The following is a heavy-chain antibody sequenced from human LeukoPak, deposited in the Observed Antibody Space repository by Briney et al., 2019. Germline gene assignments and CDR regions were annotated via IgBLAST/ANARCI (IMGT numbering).Heavy chain of an antibody. D-gene: IGHD1-26*01. CDR1: GYTFTGYY. CDR2: INPNSGGT. J-gene: IGHJ3*02. CDR3: ASINSGSYYHDAFDI. V-gene: IGHV1-2*02. Sequence: GASVKVSCKASGYTFTGYYMHWVRQAPGQGLEWMGWINPNSGGTNYAQKFQGRVTMTRETSISTAYMELSRLRSDDTAVYYCASINSGSYYHDAFDIWGQGTVVTVSS.